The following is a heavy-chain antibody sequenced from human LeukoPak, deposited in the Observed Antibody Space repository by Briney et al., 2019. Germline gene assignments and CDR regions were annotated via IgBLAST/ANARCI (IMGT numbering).Heavy chain of an antibody. CDR3: ARCRSSGYTCGTDPFDY. Sequence: PSETLSLTCTVSXGXXXXXXXXXMXXXXXKXXXXXXXXYYSGXXNYNPYPKSRVTISVATPKNPFSLTLSSVTAADTAVYXCARCRSSGYTCGTDPFDYWGQGTLVTVSS. D-gene: IGHD6-6*01. CDR1: XGXXXXXX. CDR2: XYYSGXX. V-gene: IGHV4-59*01. J-gene: IGHJ4*02.